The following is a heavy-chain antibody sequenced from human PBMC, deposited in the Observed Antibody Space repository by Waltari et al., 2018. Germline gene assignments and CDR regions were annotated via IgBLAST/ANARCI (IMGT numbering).Heavy chain of an antibody. Sequence: QVQLQESGPGLVKPSETLSLTCAVSGYSISSGYYWGWIRQPPGKGLGWIGSIYHSGSTYYNPSLKSRVTLSVDTSKTQFSLKLSAVTAADTAVYYCARQEGGWLRLFSSFPYYGMDVWGQGTTVTVSS. J-gene: IGHJ6*02. CDR1: GYSISSGYY. CDR3: ARQEGGWLRLFSSFPYYGMDV. V-gene: IGHV4-38-2*01. CDR2: IYHSGST. D-gene: IGHD5-12*01.